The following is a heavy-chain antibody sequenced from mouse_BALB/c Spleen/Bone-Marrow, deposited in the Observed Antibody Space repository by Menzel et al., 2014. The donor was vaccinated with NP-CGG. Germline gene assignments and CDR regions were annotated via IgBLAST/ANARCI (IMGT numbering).Heavy chain of an antibody. CDR1: GFSLTGYG. Sequence: VELMESGPGLVAPSQSLSITCTVSGFSLTGYGVNWVRQPPGKGLEWLGIIWVDGSTDYNSALKSRLSISKDNSKSQVFLKMNSLQIDDTARYYCARGGGSPFAYWGQGTLVTVSA. CDR2: IWVDGST. D-gene: IGHD1-1*02. CDR3: ARGGGSPFAY. J-gene: IGHJ3*01. V-gene: IGHV2-6-7*01.